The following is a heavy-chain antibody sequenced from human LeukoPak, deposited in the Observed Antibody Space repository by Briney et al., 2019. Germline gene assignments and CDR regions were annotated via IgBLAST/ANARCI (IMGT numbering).Heavy chain of an antibody. V-gene: IGHV1-2*02. D-gene: IGHD2-2*01. J-gene: IGHJ6*03. CDR3: ARAPFSDIVVVPAAIDYYYMDV. Sequence: GASVKVSCKASGYTFTGYYMHWVRQAPGQGLEWMGWINPNSGGTNYAQKFQGRVTMTRDTSISTAYMELSRLRSDDTAVYYCARAPFSDIVVVPAAIDYYYMDVWGKGTTVTISS. CDR1: GYTFTGYY. CDR2: INPNSGGT.